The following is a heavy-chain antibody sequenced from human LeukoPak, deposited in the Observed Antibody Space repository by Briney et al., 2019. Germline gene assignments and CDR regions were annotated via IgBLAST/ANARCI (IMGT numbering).Heavy chain of an antibody. CDR3: VRDLVAGSRGGFDP. J-gene: IGHJ5*02. CDR2: IYYSGST. V-gene: IGHV4-31*03. CDR1: GGSISSGGYY. Sequence: PSETLSLTCTVSGGSISSGGYYWSWIRQHPGKGLEWIGYIYYSGSTYYNPSLKSRVTISVDTSKNQFSLKLSSVTAADTDVYYCVRDLVAGSRGGFDPWGQGTLVTVSS. D-gene: IGHD5-12*01.